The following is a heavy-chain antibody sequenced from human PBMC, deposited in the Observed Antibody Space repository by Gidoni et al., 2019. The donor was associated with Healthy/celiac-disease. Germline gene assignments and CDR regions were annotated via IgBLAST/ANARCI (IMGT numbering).Heavy chain of an antibody. CDR1: GGSISSGSYY. J-gene: IGHJ6*02. CDR2: IYTSGSP. Sequence: QVQLQASGPGLVKPSQTLSLTCTVSGGSISSGSYYWSWIRQPAGKGLEWIGRIYTSGSPNYNPSLKSRVTISVDTSKNQFSLKLSSVTAADTAVYYCARGTVTTWSYYYGMDVWGQGTTVTVSS. V-gene: IGHV4-61*02. CDR3: ARGTVTTWSYYYGMDV. D-gene: IGHD4-4*01.